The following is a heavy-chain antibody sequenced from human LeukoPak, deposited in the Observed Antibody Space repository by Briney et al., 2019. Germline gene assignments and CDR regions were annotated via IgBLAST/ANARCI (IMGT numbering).Heavy chain of an antibody. Sequence: SGLTFRSFDMHWVRQAPGPGVEWVSSISTSSRYIYYRQSVQCRFTISRDDAKNSLYLQMKSLRVEDTAVYYCARADCSGSTCYLRRSGFDPWGQGALVTFSS. CDR1: GLTFRSFD. CDR3: ARADCSGSTCYLRRSGFDP. J-gene: IGHJ5*02. D-gene: IGHD2-2*01. CDR2: ISTSSRYI. V-gene: IGHV3-21*01.